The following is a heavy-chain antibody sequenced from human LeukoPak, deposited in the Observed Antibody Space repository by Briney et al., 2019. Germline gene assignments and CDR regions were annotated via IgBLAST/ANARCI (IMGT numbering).Heavy chain of an antibody. Sequence: GGSLRLSCAASGFTFSDYYMSWIRQAPGKGLEWVANIKQDGSEKYYVDSVKGRFTISRDNSENSLYLQMNSLRDEDTAVYYCARETSGWCFGFWGQGTLVSVSS. D-gene: IGHD6-19*01. CDR3: ARETSGWCFGF. V-gene: IGHV3-7*01. CDR2: IKQDGSEK. J-gene: IGHJ4*02. CDR1: GFTFSDYY.